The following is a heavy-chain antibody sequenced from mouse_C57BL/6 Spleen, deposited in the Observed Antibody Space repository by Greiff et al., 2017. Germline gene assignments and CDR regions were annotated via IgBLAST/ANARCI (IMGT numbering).Heavy chain of an antibody. CDR1: GYTFTDYN. V-gene: IGHV1-22*01. CDR2: INPNNGGT. Sequence: VQLKESGPELVKPGASVKMSCKASGYTFTDYNMHWVKQSHGKSLEWIGYINPNNGGTSYNQKFKGKATLTVNKSSSTAYMELRSLTSEDSAVYYCARDGALYSNLYYYAMDNWGQGTSVTVSS. J-gene: IGHJ4*01. CDR3: ARDGALYSNLYYYAMDN. D-gene: IGHD2-5*01.